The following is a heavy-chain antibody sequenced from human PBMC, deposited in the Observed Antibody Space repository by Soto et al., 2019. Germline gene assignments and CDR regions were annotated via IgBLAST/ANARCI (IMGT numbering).Heavy chain of an antibody. D-gene: IGHD3-22*01. CDR1: GGSISSGGYS. J-gene: IGHJ5*02. Sequence: PSETLSLTCAVSGGSISSGGYSWSCMRQPPGKGLEWIGYIYHSGSTYYNPSLKSRVTISVDRSKNQFSLKLSSVTAADTAVYYCARLYYYDSSGDGFDPWGQGTLVTVSS. V-gene: IGHV4-30-2*01. CDR3: ARLYYYDSSGDGFDP. CDR2: IYHSGST.